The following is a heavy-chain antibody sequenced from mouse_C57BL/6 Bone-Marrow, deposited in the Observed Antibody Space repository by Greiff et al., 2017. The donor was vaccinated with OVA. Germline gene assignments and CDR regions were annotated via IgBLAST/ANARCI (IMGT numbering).Heavy chain of an antibody. V-gene: IGHV1-39*01. D-gene: IGHD1-1*01. Sequence: EVKLQQSGPELVKPGASVKISCKASGYSFTDYNMNWVKQSNGKSLEWIGVINPNYGTTSYNQKFKGKATLTVDQSSSTAYMQLNSLTSEDSAVYYCARDYYGSSYPYYYAMDYWGQGTSVTVSS. CDR2: INPNYGTT. CDR1: GYSFTDYN. CDR3: ARDYYGSSYPYYYAMDY. J-gene: IGHJ4*01.